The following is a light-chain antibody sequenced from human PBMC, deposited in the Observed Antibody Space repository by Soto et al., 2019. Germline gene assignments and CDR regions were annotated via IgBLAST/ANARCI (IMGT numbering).Light chain of an antibody. CDR2: WAS. CDR3: HQSFSPPLT. J-gene: IGKJ1*01. Sequence: DIVMTQSPDSLAVSLGERATINCKSSQSVLYSSNNKNYLAWYQRKPGQPPKLLIYWASTRESGGPDRFSDSGSGTDFTLTISSLQAEDVATHYCHQSFSPPLTLGQGTKVEIK. CDR1: QSVLYSSNNKNY. V-gene: IGKV4-1*01.